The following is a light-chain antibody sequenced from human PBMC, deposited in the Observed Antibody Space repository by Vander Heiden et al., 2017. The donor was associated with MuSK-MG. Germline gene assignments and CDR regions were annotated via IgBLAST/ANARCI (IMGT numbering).Light chain of an antibody. CDR2: AAS. V-gene: IGKV1-39*01. CDR1: QSVSSY. J-gene: IGKJ4*02. Sequence: DIQMTQSPSSLSASVGDRVTISCRASQSVSSYLTWYQQKPGKAPTLLIYAASRVHSRVATIFSGSASGADSTLIISRLPDEDSVTYYRQQSNRPLRTFGEGTKVEIK. CDR3: QQSNRPLRT.